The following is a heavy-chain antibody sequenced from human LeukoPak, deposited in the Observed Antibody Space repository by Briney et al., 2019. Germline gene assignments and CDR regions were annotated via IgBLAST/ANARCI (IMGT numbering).Heavy chain of an antibody. CDR1: GFTFSSYW. CDR3: ARLQYSFLYGSGSYGVDY. J-gene: IGHJ4*02. Sequence: GGPLRLSCAASGFTFSSYWMSWVRQAPGKGLEWVANIKQDGSEKFCVDSVKGRFTISRDNAKNSLYLQMNSLRAEDTAVYYCARLQYSFLYGSGSYGVDYWGQGTLVTVSS. D-gene: IGHD3-10*01. V-gene: IGHV3-7*01. CDR2: IKQDGSEK.